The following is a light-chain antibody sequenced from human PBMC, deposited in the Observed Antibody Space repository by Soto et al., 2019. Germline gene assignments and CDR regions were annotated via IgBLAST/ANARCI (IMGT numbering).Light chain of an antibody. Sequence: ETVLTQSPATLSLSPGQRATFSCRASQSVGSYLAWYQQKPGQAPRLLIYDASNRATGIPARFSGSGSGTDFTLTITSLEPEDFAVYFCQQRTDCPLTFGGGTKLEI. CDR1: QSVGSY. CDR3: QQRTDCPLT. J-gene: IGKJ4*01. V-gene: IGKV3-11*01. CDR2: DAS.